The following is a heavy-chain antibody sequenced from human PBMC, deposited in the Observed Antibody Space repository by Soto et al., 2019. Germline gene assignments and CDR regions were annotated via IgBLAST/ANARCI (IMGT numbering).Heavy chain of an antibody. CDR3: ARDKDRPQLGGNYYYILDV. Sequence: QVQLVQSGAEVKKPGSSVKVSCKASGGTFRTSAISWVRQAPGQGLEWVGGIMPVFRRPKYAQNFQGRVTDSPDESTSTAYMELSSLRSDDTAVYYCARDKDRPQLGGNYYYILDVWGQGTAVTVSS. CDR1: GGTFRTSA. V-gene: IGHV1-69*05. J-gene: IGHJ6*02. CDR2: IMPVFRRP. D-gene: IGHD3-3*02.